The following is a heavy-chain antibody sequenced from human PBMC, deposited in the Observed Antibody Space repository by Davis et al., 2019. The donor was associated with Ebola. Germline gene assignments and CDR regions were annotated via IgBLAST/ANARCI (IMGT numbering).Heavy chain of an antibody. Sequence: HTGGSLRLSCAASGFTFSTYWMHWVRQAPGKGPVWVSRINPDGDRTGYAESVKGRFTISRDNAKNTLYLQMNSLRAEDTAVYYCTRDFDWDGGYWGQGTVVTVSP. CDR3: TRDFDWDGGY. CDR1: GFTFSTYW. CDR2: INPDGDRT. V-gene: IGHV3-74*01. J-gene: IGHJ4*02. D-gene: IGHD3-16*01.